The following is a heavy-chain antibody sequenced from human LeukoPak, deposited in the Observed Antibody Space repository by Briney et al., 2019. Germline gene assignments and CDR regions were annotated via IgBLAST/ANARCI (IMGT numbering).Heavy chain of an antibody. J-gene: IGHJ1*01. CDR1: GYTFTGYY. V-gene: IGHV1-2*06. CDR2: INPNSGGT. D-gene: IGHD3-22*01. Sequence: VASVKVSCKASGYTFTGYYMHWVRQAPGQGLEWMGRINPNSGGTNYTQKFQGRVTMTRDTSISTAYMELSRLRSDDTAVYYCARFRNYSSGYYPRPFQHWGRGTLVTVSS. CDR3: ARFRNYSSGYYPRPFQH.